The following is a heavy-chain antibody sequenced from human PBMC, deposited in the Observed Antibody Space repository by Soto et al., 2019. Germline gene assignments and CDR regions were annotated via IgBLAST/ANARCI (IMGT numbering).Heavy chain of an antibody. J-gene: IGHJ4*02. D-gene: IGHD3-3*01. CDR3: ARLQSPTGYYTRGFDY. CDR2: IDPSDSYT. V-gene: IGHV5-10-1*01. CDR1: GYSSRSYW. Sequence: PGESLKISCKTSGYSSRSYWITWVRQMPGKGLEWMGRIDPSDSYTNYSPSFQGHVTMSVDKSISTAYLQWSSLKASDTAIYYCARLQSPTGYYTRGFDYWGQGALVTVSS.